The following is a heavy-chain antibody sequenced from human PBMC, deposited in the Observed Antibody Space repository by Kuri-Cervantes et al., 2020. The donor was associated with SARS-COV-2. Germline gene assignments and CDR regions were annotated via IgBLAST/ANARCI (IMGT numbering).Heavy chain of an antibody. Sequence: GSLRLSCAASGFTFSSYSMNWVRQAPGKALEWVSSISGSGSYIYYADSVKGRVTISRESGENSLFLHMNSLRGDDTAVYYCARVAEDPYYFDYWGQGTLVTVSS. J-gene: IGHJ4*02. V-gene: IGHV3-21*04. CDR1: GFTFSSYS. CDR2: ISGSGSYI. CDR3: ARVAEDPYYFDY. D-gene: IGHD2-15*01.